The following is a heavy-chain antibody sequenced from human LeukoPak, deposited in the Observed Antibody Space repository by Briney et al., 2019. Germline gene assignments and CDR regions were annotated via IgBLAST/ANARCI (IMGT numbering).Heavy chain of an antibody. J-gene: IGHJ4*02. Sequence: GRSLRLSCAASGFTFNSYGMHWVRQAPGKGLEWVAVISYDGSNKYYADSVKGRFTISRDSSKNTLWLQMNSLRAEDTAVYYCAGGTYYGDYWGQGTLVTVSS. V-gene: IGHV3-30*03. CDR2: ISYDGSNK. CDR3: AGGTYYGDY. CDR1: GFTFNSYG. D-gene: IGHD1-26*01.